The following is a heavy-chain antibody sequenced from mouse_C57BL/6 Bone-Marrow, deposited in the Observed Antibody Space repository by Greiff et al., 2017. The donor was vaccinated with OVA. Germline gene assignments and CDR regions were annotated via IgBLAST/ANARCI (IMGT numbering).Heavy chain of an antibody. D-gene: IGHD1-1*01. CDR2: INPSNGGN. CDR3: ARMRYYGSSLYWYFDV. CDR1: GYTFTSYW. V-gene: IGHV1-53*01. Sequence: QVQLQQPGTELVKPGASVKLSCKASGYTFTSYWMHWVKQRPGQGLEWIGNINPSNGGNNYNEKFKSKATLTVDKSSSTAYMQLSSLTSEDSAVYYCARMRYYGSSLYWYFDVWGTGTTVTVSS. J-gene: IGHJ1*03.